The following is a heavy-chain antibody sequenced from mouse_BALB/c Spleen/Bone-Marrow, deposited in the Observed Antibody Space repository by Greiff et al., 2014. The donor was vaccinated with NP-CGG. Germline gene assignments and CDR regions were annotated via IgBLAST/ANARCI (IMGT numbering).Heavy chain of an antibody. V-gene: IGHV1-55*01. CDR2: IYPGSGGN. CDR3: ARDGNWPFAY. D-gene: IGHD4-1*01. CDR1: GYNFTSYW. Sequence: VQLQQSGAELVKPGTSVKLSCKASGYNFTSYWINWVKLRPGQGLEWIGDIYPGSGGNHKNEKFKTKATLTVDTSSRTAYMQLSSLASEDSALYYWARDGNWPFAYWGQGTLVTVSA. J-gene: IGHJ3*01.